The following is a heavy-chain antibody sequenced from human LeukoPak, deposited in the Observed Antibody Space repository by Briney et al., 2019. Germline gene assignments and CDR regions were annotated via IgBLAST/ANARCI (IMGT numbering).Heavy chain of an antibody. CDR2: ILYDGTNK. CDR1: GFTFSTYG. V-gene: IGHV3-30*03. Sequence: GGSLRLSCAASGFTFSTYGMHWVRQAPGKRLEWVAVILYDGTNKSYADSVKGRFTISRDNSKNTLYLQMNSLRVEDTAVYYCSAHWLAFDIWGQGTMVTVSS. D-gene: IGHD1-1*01. CDR3: SAHWLAFDI. J-gene: IGHJ3*02.